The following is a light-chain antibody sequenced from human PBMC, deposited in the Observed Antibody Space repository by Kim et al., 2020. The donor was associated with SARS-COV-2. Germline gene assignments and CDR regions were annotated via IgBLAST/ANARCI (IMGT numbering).Light chain of an antibody. CDR3: ATWDDSLNGGV. V-gene: IGLV1-44*01. CDR2: GDN. Sequence: SELTQPHSASGTPGQRVTISCSGSSSNIGSNPVNWFQHLPGTAPRLLSYGDNQRPSGVPDRFSASKSGTSASLTISGLQSEDETNYYCATWDDSLNGGVFGGGTQLTVL. J-gene: IGLJ3*02. CDR1: SSNIGSNP.